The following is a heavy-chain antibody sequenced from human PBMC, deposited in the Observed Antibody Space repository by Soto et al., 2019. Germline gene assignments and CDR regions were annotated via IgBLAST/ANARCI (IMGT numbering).Heavy chain of an antibody. Sequence: PGGSLRLSCTVSGFMFEDFAMHWVRQAPGQGLEWVSGINWNGVNKGYAESVLGRFTISRDNAKKSLYLDMNYLRPEDTALYFCGKDVDRLGELWGYFQSWGQGTMVTVSS. D-gene: IGHD3-16*01. V-gene: IGHV3-9*01. J-gene: IGHJ1*01. CDR2: INWNGVNK. CDR3: GKDVDRLGELWGYFQS. CDR1: GFMFEDFA.